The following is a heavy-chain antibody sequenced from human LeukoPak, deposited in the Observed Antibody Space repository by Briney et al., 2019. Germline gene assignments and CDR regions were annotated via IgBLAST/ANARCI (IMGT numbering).Heavy chain of an antibody. V-gene: IGHV1-18*01. CDR3: ARGDCSGDSCYLPEYFQH. D-gene: IGHD2-15*01. CDR1: GYTLTSFS. Sequence: ASVKLSCKASGYTLTSFSISWVRQPPGQGLEWMGWISAYNGYTDYAQKLQGRVTMTTDTSTNTAYMELRSLRSDDTAVYYCARGDCSGDSCYLPEYFQHWGQGNLVTVSS. J-gene: IGHJ1*01. CDR2: ISAYNGYT.